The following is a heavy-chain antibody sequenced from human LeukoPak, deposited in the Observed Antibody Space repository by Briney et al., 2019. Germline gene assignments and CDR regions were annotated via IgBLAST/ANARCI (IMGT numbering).Heavy chain of an antibody. J-gene: IGHJ3*02. Sequence: PGGSLRLSCAASGFTFSDYYMTWVRQIPGKGLEWVANIKQDGTEKYYVDSIKGRFTISRDNARNSLYLQMDSLRGEDTAAYFCASPVLPRAFDIWGPGTMVTVSS. CDR3: ASPVLPRAFDI. CDR2: IKQDGTEK. V-gene: IGHV3-7*02. CDR1: GFTFSDYY.